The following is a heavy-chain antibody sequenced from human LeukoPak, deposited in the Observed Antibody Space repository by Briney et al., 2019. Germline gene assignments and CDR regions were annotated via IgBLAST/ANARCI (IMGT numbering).Heavy chain of an antibody. CDR2: IRYNGNNQ. CDR3: AKDSAFYYIDV. D-gene: IGHD3-10*01. V-gene: IGHV3-30*02. Sequence: GGSLRLSCAASGFTFSGFAIHWVRQAPGKGLEWVAFIRYNGNNQYYADSVKGRFTISRDNSKNTLYLQMNSLKGDDTAVYYCAKDSAFYYIDVWGKGTTVIISS. J-gene: IGHJ6*03. CDR1: GFTFSGFA.